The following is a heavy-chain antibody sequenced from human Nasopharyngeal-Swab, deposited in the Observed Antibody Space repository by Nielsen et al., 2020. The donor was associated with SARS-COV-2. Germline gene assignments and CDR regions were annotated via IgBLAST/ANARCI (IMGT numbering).Heavy chain of an antibody. CDR3: ARHVSTTIFGVVIISYFDY. Sequence: GSLRLSCTVSGGSISSYYWSWIRQPPGKRLEWIGYIYYSGSTNYNPSLKSRVTISVDTSKNQFSLKLSSVTAADTAVYYCARHVSTTIFGVVIISYFDYWGQGTLVTVSS. CDR1: GGSISSYY. V-gene: IGHV4-59*08. CDR2: IYYSGST. D-gene: IGHD3-3*01. J-gene: IGHJ4*02.